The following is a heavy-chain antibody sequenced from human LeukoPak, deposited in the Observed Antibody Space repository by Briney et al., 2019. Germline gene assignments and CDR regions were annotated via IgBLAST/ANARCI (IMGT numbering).Heavy chain of an antibody. V-gene: IGHV4-59*01. CDR2: IYYSGST. CDR1: GGSISSYY. Sequence: PSETLSLTCTVSGGSISSYYWSWIRQPPGKGLEWIGYIYYSGSTNYNPSLKSRVTISVDTSKNQFSLKLSSVTAADTAVYYCARGGPMPQPYSGSYGTFDPWGQGTLVTVSS. CDR3: ARGGPMPQPYSGSYGTFDP. J-gene: IGHJ5*02. D-gene: IGHD1-26*01.